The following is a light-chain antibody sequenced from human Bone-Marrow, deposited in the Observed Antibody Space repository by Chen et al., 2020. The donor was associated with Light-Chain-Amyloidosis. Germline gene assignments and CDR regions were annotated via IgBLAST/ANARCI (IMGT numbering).Light chain of an antibody. Sequence: IQMTQSPSSLSPSIGDRVTITYRASQGIRTDLGWYQQKPGTAPKLLIYAASRVQGGVPTRFSGSGSGTDFTLTISSLQPEDCATYYCLQDNDYPQTFGQGTKVEVK. V-gene: IGKV1-6*01. CDR3: LQDNDYPQT. CDR2: AAS. J-gene: IGKJ1*01. CDR1: QGIRTD.